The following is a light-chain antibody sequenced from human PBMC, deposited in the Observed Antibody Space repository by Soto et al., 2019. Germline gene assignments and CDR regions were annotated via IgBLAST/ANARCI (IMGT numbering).Light chain of an antibody. V-gene: IGKV3-20*01. CDR1: QSVSSSY. CDR3: QQYGNSPYT. CDR2: GTS. J-gene: IGKJ2*01. Sequence: EIVLTQYPGTLSLSPGERATLSCRASQSVSSSYLVWYQQKPGQAPRLLIYGTSSRATGIPDRFSGSGSGTDFTLTISRLEPEDFAVYYCQQYGNSPYTFGQGTKLEIK.